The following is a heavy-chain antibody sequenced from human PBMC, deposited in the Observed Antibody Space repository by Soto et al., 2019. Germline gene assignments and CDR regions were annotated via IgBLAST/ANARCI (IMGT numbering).Heavy chain of an antibody. V-gene: IGHV3-11*01. CDR2: ISSSGSTI. CDR3: AGMGVYALAYYYYYMDV. J-gene: IGHJ6*03. D-gene: IGHD2-8*01. CDR1: GFTFSDYY. Sequence: GGSLRLSCAASGFTFSDYYMSWIRQAPGKGLEWVSYISSSGSTIYYADSVKGRFTISRDNAKNSLYLQMNSLRAEDTAVYYCAGMGVYALAYYYYYMDVWGKGTTVTVSS.